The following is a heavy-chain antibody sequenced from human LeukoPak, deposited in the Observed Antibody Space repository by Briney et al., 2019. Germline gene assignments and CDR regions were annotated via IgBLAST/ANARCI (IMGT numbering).Heavy chain of an antibody. CDR2: ISSSGSTI. J-gene: IGHJ4*02. V-gene: IGHV3-48*03. D-gene: IGHD3-16*01. CDR1: GFTFSSYE. Sequence: GGSLRLSRAASGFTFSSYEMNWVRQAPGKGLEWVSYISSSGSTINYADSVKGRFTISRDNAKNSLYLEMNSLRAEDTAVYYCARASVYGFYYFDYWGQGTLVTVSS. CDR3: ARASVYGFYYFDY.